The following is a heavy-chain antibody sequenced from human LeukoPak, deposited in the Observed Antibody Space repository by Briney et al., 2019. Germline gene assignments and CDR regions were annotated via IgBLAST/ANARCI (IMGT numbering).Heavy chain of an antibody. V-gene: IGHV1-8*01. CDR3: ARGGWTTFSDY. CDR1: GYTFTSYD. CDR2: MNPNSGNT. Sequence: ASVKVSCKASGYTFTSYDINWVRQATGQGLEWMGWMNPNSGNTGYAQKFQGRVTMTRNTSISTAYMELRSLRSDDTAAYYCARGGWTTFSDYWGQGSLVTVSS. D-gene: IGHD2/OR15-2a*01. J-gene: IGHJ4*02.